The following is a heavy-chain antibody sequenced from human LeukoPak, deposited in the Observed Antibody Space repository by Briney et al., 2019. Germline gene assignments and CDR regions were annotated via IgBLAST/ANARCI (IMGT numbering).Heavy chain of an antibody. V-gene: IGHV3-11*04. J-gene: IGHJ4*02. CDR1: GFTFSDYH. Sequence: GGSLRLSCAVSGFTFSDYHMSWIRQAPGKGLEWVSYISSSGSTIYYADSVKGRFTISRDNAKNSLYLQMNSLRAEDTAVYYCAREGRRQWPPSRRSADGTFDYWGQGTLVTVSS. CDR3: AREGRRQWPPSRRSADGTFDY. CDR2: ISSSGSTI. D-gene: IGHD6-19*01.